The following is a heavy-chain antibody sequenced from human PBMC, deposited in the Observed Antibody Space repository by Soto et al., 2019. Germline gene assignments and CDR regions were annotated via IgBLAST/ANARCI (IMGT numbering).Heavy chain of an antibody. V-gene: IGHV1-3*01. CDR1: GYIFRDYA. D-gene: IGHD4-17*01. CDR2: LNVDNGES. J-gene: IGHJ3*01. Sequence: QVRLVQSGAEVKKPGASVKVSCKASGYIFRDYAIHWVRQAPGQRPEWMGWLNVDNGESKYAQKFQGRVTLSSDTSATTVYMELSSLRSEDTAVYYCARDGSVTMRHFTFWGQGTMVSVSS. CDR3: ARDGSVTMRHFTF.